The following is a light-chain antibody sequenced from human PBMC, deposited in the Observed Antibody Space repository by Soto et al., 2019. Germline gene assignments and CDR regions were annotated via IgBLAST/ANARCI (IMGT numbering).Light chain of an antibody. CDR2: WAS. V-gene: IGKV4-1*01. CDR1: QSILYSPNNKNY. J-gene: IGKJ4*01. CDR3: QQYFHNPLT. Sequence: DIVMTQSPDSLAVSPGERATISCKSSQSILYSPNNKNYLAWYQQKPGQPPKLLMYWASTRESGVPDRFSGSGSGTDFTLTISSLQAADVAVYYCQQYFHNPLTFGGGTKVEIK.